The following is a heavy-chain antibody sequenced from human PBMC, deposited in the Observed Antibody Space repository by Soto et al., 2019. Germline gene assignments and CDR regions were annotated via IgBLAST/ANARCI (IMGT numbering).Heavy chain of an antibody. D-gene: IGHD4-17*01. V-gene: IGHV3-30*18. CDR3: AKVTAVTPWRYLDL. CDR1: RFAFSSYA. J-gene: IGHJ2*01. CDR2: ISYDGGYE. Sequence: QEQLVESGGGVVQPGKSLRLSCAASRFAFSSYAMHWVRQAPGKGLEWLAVISYDGGYENYADSVKGLFTVSRANSKNTLWLQINRLRHEDTALYYCAKVTAVTPWRYLDLWGQGTLVTVSS.